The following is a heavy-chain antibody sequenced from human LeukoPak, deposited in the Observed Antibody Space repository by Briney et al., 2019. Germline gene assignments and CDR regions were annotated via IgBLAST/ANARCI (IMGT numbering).Heavy chain of an antibody. D-gene: IGHD4-17*01. CDR1: GFTFSSYW. V-gene: IGHV3-7*03. Sequence: GSLRLSCAVSGFTFSSYWMSWFRQAPGKGLEWVANINQDGSQKFSVDSVKGRFTISRDNAKNSLSLQMNSLRVEDTGVYYCARDWFDGDYDRFDYWGQGTLVTVSS. CDR2: INQDGSQK. CDR3: ARDWFDGDYDRFDY. J-gene: IGHJ4*02.